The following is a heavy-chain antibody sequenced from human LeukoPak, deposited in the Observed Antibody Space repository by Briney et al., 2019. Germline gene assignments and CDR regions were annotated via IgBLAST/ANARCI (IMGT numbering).Heavy chain of an antibody. CDR1: GGSISSYY. CDR3: ARGVVPAAMASTGDWFDP. J-gene: IGHJ5*02. V-gene: IGHV4-4*07. CDR2: IYSSEST. D-gene: IGHD2-2*01. Sequence: PSETLSHTCTVSGGSISSYYWSWIRQPAGKGLEWIGRIYSSESTNYNPSLKSRVTISVDKSKNQFSLKLSSVTAADTAVYFCARGVVPAAMASTGDWFDPWGRGTLVTVSS.